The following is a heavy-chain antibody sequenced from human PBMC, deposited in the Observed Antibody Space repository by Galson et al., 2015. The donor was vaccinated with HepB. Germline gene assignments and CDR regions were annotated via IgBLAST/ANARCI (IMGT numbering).Heavy chain of an antibody. CDR3: ARDRAVITLGAFDY. Sequence: SLRLSCAASGFTFSSYWMSWVRQAPGKGLEWVANIKQAGSEKYYVDSVKGRLTISRDNAKDSLYLQMNSLRADDTALYYCARDRAVITLGAFDYWGQGTLVTVSS. CDR2: IKQAGSEK. J-gene: IGHJ4*02. D-gene: IGHD3-16*01. CDR1: GFTFSSYW. V-gene: IGHV3-7*01.